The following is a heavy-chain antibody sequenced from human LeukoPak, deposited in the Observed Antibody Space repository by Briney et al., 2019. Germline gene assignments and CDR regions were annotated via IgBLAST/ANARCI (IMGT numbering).Heavy chain of an antibody. CDR3: ARDYASSGWCHKSYFQH. CDR2: ISYDGNKI. CDR1: GFSFSTYA. Sequence: GGSLRLSCAASGFSFSTYALHWVRQAPGKGLEWVAVISYDGNKIYYADSVKGRFTISRDSSKNTLDLQMDSLRAEDTAVYYCARDYASSGWCHKSYFQHWGQGTLVTVSS. V-gene: IGHV3-30-3*01. J-gene: IGHJ1*01. D-gene: IGHD6-19*01.